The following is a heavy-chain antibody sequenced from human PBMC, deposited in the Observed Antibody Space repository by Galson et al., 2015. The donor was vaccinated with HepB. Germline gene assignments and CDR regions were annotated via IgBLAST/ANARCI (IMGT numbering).Heavy chain of an antibody. CDR2: ISSSGSTI. Sequence: SLRLSCAASGFTFSDYYMSWIRQAPGKGLEWVSYISSSGSTIYYADSVKGRFTISRDNAKNSLYLQMNSLRAEDTAVYYCARDFLADSSSWIHAFDIWGQGTMVTVSP. V-gene: IGHV3-11*01. J-gene: IGHJ3*02. D-gene: IGHD6-13*01. CDR1: GFTFSDYY. CDR3: ARDFLADSSSWIHAFDI.